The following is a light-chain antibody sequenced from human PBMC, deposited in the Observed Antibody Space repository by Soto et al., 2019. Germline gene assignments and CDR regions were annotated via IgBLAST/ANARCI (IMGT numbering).Light chain of an antibody. CDR3: SSYAGNMNLI. CDR2: EVS. J-gene: IGLJ2*01. CDR1: SSDVGGHNN. V-gene: IGLV2-8*01. Sequence: QSVLTQPPSASGSPGQSVTISCTGSSSDVGGHNNVSWYQQHPDKAPKLMIYEVSKRPSGVPDRFSGSKSVNTASLTVSGLQAEDEADYYCSSYAGNMNLIFGGGTKLTVL.